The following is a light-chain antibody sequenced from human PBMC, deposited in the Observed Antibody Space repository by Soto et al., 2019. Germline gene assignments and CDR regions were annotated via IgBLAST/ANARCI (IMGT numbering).Light chain of an antibody. V-gene: IGKV3-20*01. J-gene: IGKJ1*01. CDR1: QRLTNNY. Sequence: EMVLTQAPGTLSLSRGERATLSCRASQRLTNNYFASYQQKPGRALRLLIDGAATRATGIPDSFTGRGSGTDITLTISRLEHEDVEVYYCQQYEADVTFGQGTNVDI. CDR3: QQYEADVT. CDR2: GAA.